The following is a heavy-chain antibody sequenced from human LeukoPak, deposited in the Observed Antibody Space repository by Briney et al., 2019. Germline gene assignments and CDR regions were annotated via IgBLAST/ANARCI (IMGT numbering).Heavy chain of an antibody. CDR2: IYYSGST. D-gene: IGHD3-10*01. CDR1: GGSISSSSYY. CDR3: ARHSWFGEHSRYEYFQH. Sequence: SETLSLTCTVSGGSISSSSYYWGWIRQPPGKGLEWIGSIYYSGSTNYNPSLKSRVTISVDTSKNQFSLKLSSVTAADTAVYYCARHSWFGEHSRYEYFQHWGQGTLVTVSS. V-gene: IGHV4-39*01. J-gene: IGHJ1*01.